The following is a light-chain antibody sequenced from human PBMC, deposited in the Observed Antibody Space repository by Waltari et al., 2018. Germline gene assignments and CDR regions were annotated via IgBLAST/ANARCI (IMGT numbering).Light chain of an antibody. Sequence: QSALTQPRTVSGSPGQSVTLSCTGTSRDVGGYNYVPWYRHHPGKAPKLIIYDVSERPSGVPDRFSASKSGNTASLTISGLQTEDEADYYCCSFAGTYTGVFGTGTKVTVV. CDR1: SRDVGGYNY. CDR2: DVS. CDR3: CSFAGTYTGV. V-gene: IGLV2-11*01. J-gene: IGLJ1*01.